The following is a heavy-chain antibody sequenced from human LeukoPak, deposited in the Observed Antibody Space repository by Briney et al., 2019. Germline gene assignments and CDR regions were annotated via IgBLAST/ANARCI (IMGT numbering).Heavy chain of an antibody. CDR1: GFTVSNNY. Sequence: GGSLRLSYAASGFTVSNNYMSWVRQAPGKGLEWVSVIYSGGSTYYADSVKGRFTISRDNSKNTLYLQMNSLRAEDTAVYYCARKHYYDSSGLDTFDYWGQGTLVTVSS. CDR3: ARKHYYDSSGLDTFDY. J-gene: IGHJ4*02. CDR2: IYSGGST. V-gene: IGHV3-66*01. D-gene: IGHD3-22*01.